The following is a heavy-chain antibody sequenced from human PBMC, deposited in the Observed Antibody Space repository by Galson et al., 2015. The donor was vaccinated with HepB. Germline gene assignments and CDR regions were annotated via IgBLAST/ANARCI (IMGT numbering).Heavy chain of an antibody. CDR3: ARESYDFWSGWGFEYYFDY. V-gene: IGHV3-7*03. CDR1: GFTFSSYW. CDR2: IKQDGSEK. D-gene: IGHD3-3*01. Sequence: SLRLSCAASGFTFSSYWMSWVRQAPGKGLEWVANIKQDGSEKYYVDSVKGRFTISRDNAKNSLYLQMNSLRAEDTAVYYCARESYDFWSGWGFEYYFDYWGQGTLVTVSS. J-gene: IGHJ4*02.